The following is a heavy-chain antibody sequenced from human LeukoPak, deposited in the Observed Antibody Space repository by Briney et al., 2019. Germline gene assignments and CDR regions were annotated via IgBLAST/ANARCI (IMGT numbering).Heavy chain of an antibody. V-gene: IGHV3-48*03. CDR3: ARAEGEQYFGWLYYFDY. J-gene: IGHJ4*02. CDR1: GFTFSSYE. CDR2: IIRIVSSI. D-gene: IGHD3-9*01. Sequence: PLGSLRLSCAPSGFTFSSYEMNWVRQAPEGWLGWVSYIIRIVSSIYYANSVKGRFTISRDNAKNSLYLQVNSLRAEDTAVYYCARAEGEQYFGWLYYFDYWGQGTLVTVSS.